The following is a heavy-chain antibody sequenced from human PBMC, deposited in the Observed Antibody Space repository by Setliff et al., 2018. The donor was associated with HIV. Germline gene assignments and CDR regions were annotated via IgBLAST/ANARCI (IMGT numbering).Heavy chain of an antibody. V-gene: IGHV4-59*12. D-gene: IGHD2-2*01. CDR2: IHYSGAT. J-gene: IGHJ4*02. CDR3: ARVRLRVPPSIFDY. CDR1: GVSITYNY. Sequence: SETLSLTCTVSGVSITYNYWTWIRQPPGKGPEWIGYIHYSGATAFNPSLNSRVTISTDTSKNQFSLRLNSVTAADTAVYYCARVRLRVPPSIFDYWGQGALVTVSS.